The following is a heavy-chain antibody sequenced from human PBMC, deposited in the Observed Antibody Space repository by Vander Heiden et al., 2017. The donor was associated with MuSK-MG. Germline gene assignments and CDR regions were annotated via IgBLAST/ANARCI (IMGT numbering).Heavy chain of an antibody. CDR1: GFTFSNYD. V-gene: IGHV3-30*03. D-gene: IGHD3-10*01. CDR2: TSIDGRSK. J-gene: IGHJ3*02. Sequence: QVQLVASGGGVVQPGGSLRLSCAASGFTFSNYDMHWARQAPGKGLEWVAVTSIDGRSKFYADSVQGRFTISRENSKNTLYLQMNSLRTEDTAVYYCGRDLVRGKPDVLDIWGQGTMVTVFS. CDR3: GRDLVRGKPDVLDI.